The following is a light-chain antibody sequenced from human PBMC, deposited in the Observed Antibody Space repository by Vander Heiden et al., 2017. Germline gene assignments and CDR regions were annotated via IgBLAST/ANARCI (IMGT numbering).Light chain of an antibody. CDR3: AAWDDSLSVV. J-gene: IGLJ2*01. V-gene: IGLV1-47*01. CDR2: RDV. CDR1: SSTVGSNS. Sequence: QSVLTQPPSASGTPAPRVPISCSGSSSTVGSNSVYWYQHLPGTAPKLLSYRDVQRPSGVPDRFSASKSGTSASMAISGLRSEDEAQYYCAAWDDSLSVVFGGGTKLTVL.